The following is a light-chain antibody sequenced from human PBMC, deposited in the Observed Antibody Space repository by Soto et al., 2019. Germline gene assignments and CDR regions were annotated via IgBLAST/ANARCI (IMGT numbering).Light chain of an antibody. CDR3: QHYGSSLWT. J-gene: IGKJ1*01. Sequence: IVLTQSPGTLSLSPGERANLSCRASQSVSSSYLAWYQQKRGQAPRLLIYGASSRATGIPGRFSGSGSGTDFTLTISRLEPEDFAVYYCQHYGSSLWTFGQGTKVEIK. CDR2: GAS. V-gene: IGKV3-20*01. CDR1: QSVSSSY.